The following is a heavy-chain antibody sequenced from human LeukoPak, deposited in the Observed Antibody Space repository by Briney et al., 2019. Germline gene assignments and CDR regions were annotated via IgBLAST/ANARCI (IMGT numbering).Heavy chain of an antibody. CDR3: ARDRSAAGHNWFDP. Sequence: PSETLSLTCAVYGGSFSGYYWSWIRQPPGKGLEWIGEINHSGSTNYNPSLKSRVTISVDTSKNQFSLKLSSVTAADTAVYYCARDRSAAGHNWFDPWGQGTLVTVSS. CDR2: INHSGST. V-gene: IGHV4-34*01. J-gene: IGHJ5*02. D-gene: IGHD6-13*01. CDR1: GGSFSGYY.